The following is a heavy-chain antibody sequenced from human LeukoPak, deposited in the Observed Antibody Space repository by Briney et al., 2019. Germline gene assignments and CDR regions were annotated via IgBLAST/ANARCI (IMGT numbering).Heavy chain of an antibody. Sequence: GGSLRLSCATTGFIFNNYGMHWVRQAPGKGLEWVALMPYDGSDKYYADSVKGRFTISRDNSKNTLYLQMNSLRVEDTAIYYCARDLKMKYCDFWGQGTLVTVSS. D-gene: IGHD5-24*01. CDR3: ARDLKMKYCDF. CDR2: MPYDGSDK. CDR1: GFIFNNYG. J-gene: IGHJ4*02. V-gene: IGHV3-33*05.